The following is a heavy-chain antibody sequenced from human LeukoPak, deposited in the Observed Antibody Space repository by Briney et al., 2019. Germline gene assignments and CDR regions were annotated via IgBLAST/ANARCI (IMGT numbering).Heavy chain of an antibody. V-gene: IGHV4-30-4*08. D-gene: IGHD3-16*02. CDR1: GGSISSGDYY. CDR3: AKPPRPDDYVWGSYRYPDALDI. J-gene: IGHJ3*02. CDR2: IYYSGST. Sequence: SETMSLTCTVSGGSISSGDYYWSWIRQPPGKGLEWTGYIYYSGSTYYNPSLKSRVTISVDTSKNQISLKLSSVTAADTAVYYCAKPPRPDDYVWGSYRYPDALDIWGQGTMVTVSS.